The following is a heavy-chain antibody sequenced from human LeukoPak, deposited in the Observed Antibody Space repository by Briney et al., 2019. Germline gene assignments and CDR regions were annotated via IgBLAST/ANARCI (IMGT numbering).Heavy chain of an antibody. V-gene: IGHV3-74*01. J-gene: IGHJ4*02. CDR1: GFTFSSYW. D-gene: IGHD6-19*01. CDR3: ARGSTQYSSGWYGLDY. Sequence: PGGSLRLSCAASGFTFSSYWMPWVRQAPGKGLVWVSRVNSVGSSTTYADSVKGRFTISRDNAKNTLYLQMNSLRAEDTAVYYCARGSTQYSSGWYGLDYWGQGTLVTVSS. CDR2: VNSVGSST.